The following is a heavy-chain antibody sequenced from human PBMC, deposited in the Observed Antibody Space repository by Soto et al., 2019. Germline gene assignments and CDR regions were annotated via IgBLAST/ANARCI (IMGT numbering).Heavy chain of an antibody. J-gene: IGHJ6*02. D-gene: IGHD3-16*02. CDR1: GGSFSGYY. Sequence: SETLSLTCAAYGGSFSGYYWSWIRQPPGKGLEWIGEINHSGSTNYNPSLKSRVTISVDTSKNQFSLKLSSVTAADTAVYYCARGKPYYYFWGSYRFHTYYYNGMDVWGQGTTVTVSS. V-gene: IGHV4-34*01. CDR3: ARGKPYYYFWGSYRFHTYYYNGMDV. CDR2: INHSGST.